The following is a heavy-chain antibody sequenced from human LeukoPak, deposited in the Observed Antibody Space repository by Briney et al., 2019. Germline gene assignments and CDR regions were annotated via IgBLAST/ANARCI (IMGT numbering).Heavy chain of an antibody. CDR3: ARPQSAVVITEYWYFDL. CDR2: IYYSGST. V-gene: IGHV4-39*01. J-gene: IGHJ2*01. Sequence: SETLSLTCTVSGGSISSSSYYWGWIRQPPGKGLEWIGSIYYSGSTYYNPSLKSRVTISVDTSKNQFSLKLSSVTAADTAVYYCARPQSAVVITEYWYFDLWGRGTLVTVSS. CDR1: GGSISSSSYY. D-gene: IGHD3-22*01.